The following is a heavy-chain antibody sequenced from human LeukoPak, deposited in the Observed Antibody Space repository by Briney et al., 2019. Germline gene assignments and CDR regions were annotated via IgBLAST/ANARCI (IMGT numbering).Heavy chain of an antibody. CDR3: AGGYSYGKDAFDI. CDR1: GFTFSSYG. Sequence: QPGGSLRLSCAASGFTFSSYGMHWVRQAPGKGLEWVAFIRYDGSNKYYADSVKGRFTISRDNSKNTLYLQMNSLRAEDTAVYYCAGGYSYGKDAFDIWGHGTMVTVSS. D-gene: IGHD5-18*01. J-gene: IGHJ3*02. CDR2: IRYDGSNK. V-gene: IGHV3-30*02.